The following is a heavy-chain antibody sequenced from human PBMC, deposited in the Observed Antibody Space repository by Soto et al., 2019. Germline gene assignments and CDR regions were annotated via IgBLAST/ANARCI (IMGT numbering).Heavy chain of an antibody. CDR2: ISGDAATT. CDR1: GFSFRSYA. D-gene: IGHD2-2*01. J-gene: IGHJ5*02. V-gene: IGHV3-23*01. CDR3: ARDRFRTACSCDFT. Sequence: EVLLLESGGGLVHPGGSLRLSCAGSGFSFRSYAIAWVRQAPGKGLEWVSAISGDAATTSYAESVKGRFAISRDNSKSTLYLQMSSLRVEDTAVYYCARDRFRTACSCDFTWGQGTLVTVSS.